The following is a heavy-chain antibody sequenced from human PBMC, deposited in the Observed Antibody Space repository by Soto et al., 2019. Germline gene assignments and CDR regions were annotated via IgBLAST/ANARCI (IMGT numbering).Heavy chain of an antibody. CDR1: GGSISSYY. J-gene: IGHJ4*02. V-gene: IGHV4-59*01. CDR2: IYYSGST. D-gene: IGHD1-20*01. Sequence: SETLSLTCTVSGGSISSYYWSWIRQPPGKGLEWIGYIYYSGSTNYNPSLKSRVTISVDTSKNQFSLKPSSVTAADTAVYYCARESGHNWNRDFDYWGQGTLVTVSS. CDR3: ARESGHNWNRDFDY.